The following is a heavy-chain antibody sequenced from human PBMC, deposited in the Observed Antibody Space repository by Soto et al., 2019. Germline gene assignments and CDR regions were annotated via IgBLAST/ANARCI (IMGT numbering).Heavy chain of an antibody. Sequence: QVQLQQWGAGLLKPSETLSLTCAVYGGSFSGYYWSWIRQPPGKGLEWSGEINHSGSTNDNPALXRXAXIXXDTSKNQFSLKLSSVTAADTAVYYGARGYGRKFGYWGQGTLVTVSS. CDR1: GGSFSGYY. J-gene: IGHJ4*02. D-gene: IGHD3-10*01. V-gene: IGHV4-34*04. CDR2: INHSGST. CDR3: ARGYGRKFGY.